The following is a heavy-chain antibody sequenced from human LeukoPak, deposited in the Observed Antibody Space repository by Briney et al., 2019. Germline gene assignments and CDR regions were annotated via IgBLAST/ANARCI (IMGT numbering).Heavy chain of an antibody. V-gene: IGHV3-66*01. CDR1: GFTVSSNY. J-gene: IGHJ4*02. CDR2: IHSGGAT. CDR3: AAKWLLRRY. D-gene: IGHD3-22*01. Sequence: GGSLRPSCTVSGFTVSSNYMTWVRQAPGKGLECVSVIHSGGATYYADSVKGRFTISRDNSKNTLYLQMNSLRVEDTAVYYCAAKWLLRRYWGQGTLVTVSS.